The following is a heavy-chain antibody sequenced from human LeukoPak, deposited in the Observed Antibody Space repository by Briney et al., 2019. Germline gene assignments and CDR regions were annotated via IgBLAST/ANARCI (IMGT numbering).Heavy chain of an antibody. CDR1: GFTFSSYA. CDR3: AKGAYLAIAAAGTNY. CDR2: ISGSGGTT. D-gene: IGHD6-13*01. J-gene: IGHJ4*02. V-gene: IGHV3-23*01. Sequence: PGRSLRLSCAASGFTFSSYAMSWVRQAPGKGLEWVSAISGSGGTTYYADSVKGHFTISRDNSKNTLYLQMNSLRAEDTAVYYCAKGAYLAIAAAGTNYWGQGTLVTVSS.